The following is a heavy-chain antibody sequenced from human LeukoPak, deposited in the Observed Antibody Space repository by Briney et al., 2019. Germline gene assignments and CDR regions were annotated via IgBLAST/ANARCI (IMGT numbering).Heavy chain of an antibody. J-gene: IGHJ4*02. V-gene: IGHV3-23*01. Sequence: GGSLRLSCTASGFTFRSYAMSWVRQAPGKGLEWVSAISGSGIATYYADSVKGRFSISRDNSKNTLFLQMNSLRAEDTAVYYCAKARLLWFGELMSPDFDYWGQGTLVTVSS. D-gene: IGHD3-10*01. CDR1: GFTFRSYA. CDR2: ISGSGIAT. CDR3: AKARLLWFGELMSPDFDY.